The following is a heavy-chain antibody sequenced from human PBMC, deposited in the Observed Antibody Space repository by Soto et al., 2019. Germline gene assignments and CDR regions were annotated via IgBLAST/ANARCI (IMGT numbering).Heavy chain of an antibody. V-gene: IGHV1-3*01. CDR3: ARDATVSGVINWFDP. J-gene: IGHJ5*02. CDR2: INAGNGNT. Sequence: ASVKVSCKASGYTLTSYAMHWVRQAPGQRLEWMGWINAGNGNTKYSQKFQGRVTITRDTSASTVHMELSSLRSEDTAAYYCARDATVSGVINWFDPWGQGTLVTVSS. CDR1: GYTLTSYA. D-gene: IGHD4-4*01.